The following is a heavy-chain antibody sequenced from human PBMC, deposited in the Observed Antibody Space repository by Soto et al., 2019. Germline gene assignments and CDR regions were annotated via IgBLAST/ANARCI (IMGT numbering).Heavy chain of an antibody. Sequence: EVQLVESGGGLVKPGGSLRLSCAASGFTFSSYSMNWVRQAPGKGLEWVSSISSSSSYIYYADSVKGRFTISRDNAKKSLYLQMNSLRAEDTAVYYCARERQQLVPEWFDPWGQGTLVTVSS. J-gene: IGHJ5*02. CDR2: ISSSSSYI. V-gene: IGHV3-21*01. CDR1: GFTFSSYS. CDR3: ARERQQLVPEWFDP. D-gene: IGHD6-13*01.